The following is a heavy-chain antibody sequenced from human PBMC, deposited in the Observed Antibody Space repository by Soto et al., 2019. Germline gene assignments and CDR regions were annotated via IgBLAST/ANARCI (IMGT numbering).Heavy chain of an antibody. CDR3: ARKYFSGGSTSYYCIDV. CDR2: IWYDGSKK. CDR1: GFTFSCYG. D-gene: IGHD2-15*01. J-gene: IGHJ6*02. V-gene: IGHV3-33*01. Sequence: QVQLVESGGGVVQPGRSLRLSCAASGFTFSCYGMHWVRQAPGKGLVWVAVIWYDGSKKYYADSVKGRFTISRDNSKNTLNLQLTSLRAEAKAVYYFARKYFSGGSTSYYCIDVWGHGTTVTV.